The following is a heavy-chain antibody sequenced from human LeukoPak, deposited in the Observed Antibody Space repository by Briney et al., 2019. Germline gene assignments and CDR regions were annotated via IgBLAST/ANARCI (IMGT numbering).Heavy chain of an antibody. D-gene: IGHD3-9*01. CDR2: IIPIFGTA. V-gene: IGHV1-69*05. Sequence: ASVKVSCKASGGTFSSYAISWVRQAPGQGLEWMGGIIPIFGTANYAQKLQGRVTVTTDESTPTAYMELSSLRSEDTAVYYCASRYFDWLSPLYYYYYMDVWGKGTTVTVSS. CDR1: GGTFSSYA. J-gene: IGHJ6*03. CDR3: ASRYFDWLSPLYYYYYMDV.